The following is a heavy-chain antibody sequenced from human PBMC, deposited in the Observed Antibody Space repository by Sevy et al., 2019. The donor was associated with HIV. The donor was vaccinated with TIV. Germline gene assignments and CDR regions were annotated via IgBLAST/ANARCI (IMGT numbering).Heavy chain of an antibody. CDR3: ARTLRGNFESRASAFDI. D-gene: IGHD3-22*01. V-gene: IGHV4-38-2*01. CDR1: GYSIRSDDY. Sequence: SETLSLTCAVSGYSIRSDDYWVWIRQPPGKGLEWIGNIFQSGGTYYNPSLKSPVSFSVDTSMNQFSLKLNSVTAADTAVYYLARTLRGNFESRASAFDIWVQGRMVTVSS. J-gene: IGHJ3*02. CDR2: IFQSGGT.